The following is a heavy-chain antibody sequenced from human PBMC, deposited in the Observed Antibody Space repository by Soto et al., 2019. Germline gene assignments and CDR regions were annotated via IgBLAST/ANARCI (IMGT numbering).Heavy chain of an antibody. CDR2: ISSSSLTI. Sequence: GGSLRLSCAASGFTFSSYSMNWVRQAPGKGLEWVSYISSSSLTIYYADSVKGRFTISRDNAKNSLFLQMNSLRDEDTAVYYCARDSYSGRYYLGYYGMAVWGQGTTVTVSS. D-gene: IGHD1-26*01. CDR1: GFTFSSYS. CDR3: ARDSYSGRYYLGYYGMAV. V-gene: IGHV3-48*02. J-gene: IGHJ6*02.